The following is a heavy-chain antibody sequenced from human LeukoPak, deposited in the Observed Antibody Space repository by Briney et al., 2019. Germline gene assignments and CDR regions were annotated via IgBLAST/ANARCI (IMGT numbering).Heavy chain of an antibody. J-gene: IGHJ4*02. CDR2: INSDGSST. D-gene: IGHD6-13*01. CDR1: GFTFSSYW. Sequence: GGSLRLFCAASGFTFSSYWMPWVRQAPGKGLVWVSRINSDGSSTSYADSVKGRFTISRDNAKNTLYLQMNSLRAEDTAVYYCARVAGGSSPYYFDYWGRGTLVTVSS. CDR3: ARVAGGSSPYYFDY. V-gene: IGHV3-74*01.